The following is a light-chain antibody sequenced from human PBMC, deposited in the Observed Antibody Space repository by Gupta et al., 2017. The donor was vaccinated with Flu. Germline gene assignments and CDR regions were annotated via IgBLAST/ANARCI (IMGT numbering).Light chain of an antibody. CDR3: NSDGGSNNRFWV. J-gene: IGLJ3*02. V-gene: IGLV2-8*01. Sequence: SALTQPPSASGSRGQSVTISCTGTSSDIGGYNNVSWYQQHPGKTPNVMIYEVTKRPSGGPDRFSCSKSGNTAVLTVSGLQPEEEADYYCNSDGGSNNRFWVFGGGTKLTVL. CDR2: EVT. CDR1: SSDIGGYNN.